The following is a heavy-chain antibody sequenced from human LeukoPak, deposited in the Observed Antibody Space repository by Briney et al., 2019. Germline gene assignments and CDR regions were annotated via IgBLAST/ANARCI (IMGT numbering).Heavy chain of an antibody. D-gene: IGHD2-15*01. V-gene: IGHV3-11*04. CDR3: ARGYCSGGSCYSGDLFDY. CDR2: ISSSSSTI. J-gene: IGHJ4*02. Sequence: GALRLSCAASGFTFSDYYMSWIRQAPGKGLEWVSYISSSSSTIYYADSVKGRFTISRDNAKNSLYLQMNSLRAEDTAVYYCARGYCSGGSCYSGDLFDYWGQGTLVTVSS. CDR1: GFTFSDYY.